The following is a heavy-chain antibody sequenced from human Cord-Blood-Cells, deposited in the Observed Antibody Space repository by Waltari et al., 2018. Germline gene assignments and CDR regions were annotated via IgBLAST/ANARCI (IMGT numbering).Heavy chain of an antibody. Sequence: QLQLQESGPGLVKPSETLSLTCTVSGGSISSSSYSWGWIRQPPGKGLAWIGSIYYSGSTYYNPSLKSRVTISVDTSKNQFSLKLSSVTAADTAVYYCARRGATVTTIYWGQGTLVTVSS. CDR2: IYYSGST. CDR3: ARRGATVTTIY. V-gene: IGHV4-39*01. J-gene: IGHJ4*02. CDR1: GGSISSSSYS. D-gene: IGHD4-17*01.